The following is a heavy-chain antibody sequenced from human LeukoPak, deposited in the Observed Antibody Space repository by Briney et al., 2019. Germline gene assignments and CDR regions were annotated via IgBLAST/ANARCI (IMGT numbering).Heavy chain of an antibody. J-gene: IGHJ4*02. CDR1: GFTFSSYN. Sequence: GGSLRLSCAASGFTFSSYNMNWVRQAPGKGLEWVSSISSSSSYIYYADSVKGRFTISRDNANNSLYLQMNSLRAEDTAVYYCARIDLLAGTDYWGQGTLVTVSS. D-gene: IGHD6-19*01. CDR2: ISSSSSYI. V-gene: IGHV3-21*01. CDR3: ARIDLLAGTDY.